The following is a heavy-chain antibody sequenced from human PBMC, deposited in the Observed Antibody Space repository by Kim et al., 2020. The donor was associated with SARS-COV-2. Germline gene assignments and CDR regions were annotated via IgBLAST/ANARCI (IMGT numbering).Heavy chain of an antibody. CDR2: INSDGSST. D-gene: IGHD3-10*01. J-gene: IGHJ4*02. CDR1: GFTFSSYW. CDR3: AREPNTYYYGSGSYYTG. Sequence: GGSLRLSCAASGFTFSSYWMHWVRQAPGKGLVWVSRINSDGSSTSYADSVKGRFTISRDNAKNTLYLQMNSLRAEDTAVYYCAREPNTYYYGSGSYYTGWGQGTLVTVSS. V-gene: IGHV3-74*01.